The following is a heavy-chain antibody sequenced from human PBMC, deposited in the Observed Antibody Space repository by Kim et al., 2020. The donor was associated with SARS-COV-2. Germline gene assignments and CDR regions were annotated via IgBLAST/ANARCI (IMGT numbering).Heavy chain of an antibody. CDR1: GFTFESYE. J-gene: IGHJ6*02. CDR2: ISSSADII. V-gene: IGHV3-48*03. D-gene: IGHD2-21*01. CDR3: ATGRDSWRVHYGMDV. Sequence: GGSLRLSCTSSGFTFESYEMNWVRQAPGKGLEWLSYISSSADIIYYADSVKGRFTVSRDNAKNSLYLQMDSLRAEDTAVYYCATGRDSWRVHYGMDVWGQGTTVTVSS.